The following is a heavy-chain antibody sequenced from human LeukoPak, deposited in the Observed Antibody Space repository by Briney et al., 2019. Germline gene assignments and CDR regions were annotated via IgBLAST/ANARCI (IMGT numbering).Heavy chain of an antibody. Sequence: SETLSLTCTVSGGSISSYYWSWIRQPPGKGLEWIGYIYYSGSTNYNPSLKSRVTISVDTSKNQFSLKLSSVTAADTAVYYCARAGYCSSTSCPYGMDVWGQGTTVTVSS. V-gene: IGHV4-59*12. CDR2: IYYSGST. CDR1: GGSISSYY. CDR3: ARAGYCSSTSCPYGMDV. J-gene: IGHJ6*02. D-gene: IGHD2-2*03.